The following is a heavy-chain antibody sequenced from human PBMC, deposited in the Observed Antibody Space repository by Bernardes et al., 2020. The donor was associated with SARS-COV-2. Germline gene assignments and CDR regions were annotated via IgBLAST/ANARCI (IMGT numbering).Heavy chain of an antibody. CDR3: ARAQDQDFDH. CDR1: GFPFSDYY. V-gene: IGHV1-46*01. D-gene: IGHD2-2*01. CDR2: INPDGNET. J-gene: IGHJ4*02. Sequence: ASVKVSCKASGFPFSDYYMHWVRQAPGQGLEWMGIINPDGNETSYTQKFQGRFTMTRDTSTNTLYMELSSLRSEDTAIYYCARAQDQDFDHWGQGTLVTVSS.